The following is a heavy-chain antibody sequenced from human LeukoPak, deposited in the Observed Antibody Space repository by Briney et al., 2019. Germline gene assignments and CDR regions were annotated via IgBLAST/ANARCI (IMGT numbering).Heavy chain of an antibody. CDR2: ISYDGSNK. V-gene: IGHV3-30*01. Sequence: GSLRLSCAASGFAFSSYAMHWVRQAPGQGLEWVAFISYDGSNKYYADSVKGRFTISRDNSKNTLYLQMNSLRAEDTAVYYCAREAGEYERSPYYYYYMDVWGKGTTVTVSS. CDR3: AREAGEYERSPYYYYYMDV. CDR1: GFAFSSYA. J-gene: IGHJ6*03. D-gene: IGHD3-10*01.